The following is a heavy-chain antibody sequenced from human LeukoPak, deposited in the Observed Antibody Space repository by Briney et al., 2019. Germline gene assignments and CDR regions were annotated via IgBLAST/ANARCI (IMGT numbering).Heavy chain of an antibody. CDR1: GGSISSSSYY. CDR3: ARNLEYYYYYYMDV. CDR2: IYYSGST. D-gene: IGHD1-1*01. Sequence: SETLSLTCTVSGGSISSSSYYWGWIRQPPGKGLEWIGSIYYSGSTYYNPSLKSRVTISVDTSKNQFSLKLSSVTAADTAVYYCARNLEYYYYYYMDVWGKGTTVTISS. J-gene: IGHJ6*03. V-gene: IGHV4-39*07.